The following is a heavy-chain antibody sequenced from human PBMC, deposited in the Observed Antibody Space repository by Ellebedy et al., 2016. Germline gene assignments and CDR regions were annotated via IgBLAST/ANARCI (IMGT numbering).Heavy chain of an antibody. CDR3: AKPMGRLPNYYYYGMDV. Sequence: GGSLRLSXAASGFTFSSYAMSWVRQAPGKGLEWVSAISGSGGSTYYADSVKGRFTISRDNSKNTLYLQMNSLRAEDTAVYYCAKPMGRLPNYYYYGMDVWGQGTTVTVSS. CDR1: GFTFSSYA. J-gene: IGHJ6*02. V-gene: IGHV3-23*01. D-gene: IGHD6-25*01. CDR2: ISGSGGST.